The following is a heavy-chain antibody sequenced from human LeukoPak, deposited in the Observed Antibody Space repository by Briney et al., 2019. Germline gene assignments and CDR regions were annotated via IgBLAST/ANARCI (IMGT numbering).Heavy chain of an antibody. CDR1: GGSISSYY. V-gene: IGHV4-59*08. Sequence: SETLSLTCTVSGGSISSYYWSWIRQPPGKGLEWIGYIYYSGSTNYNPSLKSRVTISVDTSKNQFSLKLSSVTAADTAVYYCARVPQEYSGSHPGAFDIWGQGTMVTVSS. J-gene: IGHJ3*02. CDR3: ARVPQEYSGSHPGAFDI. CDR2: IYYSGST. D-gene: IGHD1-26*01.